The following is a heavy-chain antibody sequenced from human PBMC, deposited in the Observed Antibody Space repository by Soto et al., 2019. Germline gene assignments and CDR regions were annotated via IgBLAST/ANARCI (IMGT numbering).Heavy chain of an antibody. V-gene: IGHV4-31*02. Sequence: QVQLEQSGPGLVKPSQTLSLTCKISGGSITSTNHYWSWIRQSPREGMEWIGYIFDSGTTHYNPSLKGRVTILGDTSQSQFSLTMHSVTVADSAVYYCAREVSGTGAFDYWGRGTLVTVSS. CDR2: IFDSGTT. CDR1: GGSITSTNHY. J-gene: IGHJ4*02. CDR3: AREVSGTGAFDY. D-gene: IGHD2-8*02.